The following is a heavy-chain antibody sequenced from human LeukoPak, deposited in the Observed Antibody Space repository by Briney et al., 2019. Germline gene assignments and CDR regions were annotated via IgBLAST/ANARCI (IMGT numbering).Heavy chain of an antibody. J-gene: IGHJ4*02. V-gene: IGHV3-21*01. CDR1: GFTFSSYS. CDR3: ARNLGYCSSTSCPWDY. CDR2: ISSSSSYI. Sequence: PGGSLRLSCVASGFTFSSYSMNWVRQAPGKGLEWVSSISSSSSYIYYADSVKGRFTISRDNTKNSLYLQMNSLRAEDTAVYYCARNLGYCSSTSCPWDYWGQGTLVTVSS. D-gene: IGHD2-2*01.